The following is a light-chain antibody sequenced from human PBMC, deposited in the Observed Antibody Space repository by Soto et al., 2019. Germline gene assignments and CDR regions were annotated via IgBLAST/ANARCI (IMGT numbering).Light chain of an antibody. CDR1: SSDVGNYNY. CDR3: SSYTTISTRYV. CDR2: EVS. V-gene: IGLV2-14*01. J-gene: IGLJ1*01. Sequence: QSVLAQPASVSGSPGQSITISCTGTSSDVGNYNYVSWYQQHPGKAPKLMIFEVSNRPSGVSNRFSGSKSGNTASLTISGLQPEDEVDYYCSSYTTISTRYVFGTGTKVTVL.